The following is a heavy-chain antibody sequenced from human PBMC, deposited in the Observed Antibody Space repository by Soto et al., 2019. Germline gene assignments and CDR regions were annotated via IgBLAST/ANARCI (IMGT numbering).Heavy chain of an antibody. D-gene: IGHD2-2*01. J-gene: IGHJ5*01. V-gene: IGHV5-10-1*01. Sequence: GESLKISCKGSGYSFTSYWISWVRQMPGKGLEWMGRIDPSDSYTNYSPSFQGHVTISADKSISTAYLQWSSLKASDTAMYYCARDDPRYCSSTSCKLGFDTWGHGTLIPVSP. CDR1: GYSFTSYW. CDR3: ARDDPRYCSSTSCKLGFDT. CDR2: IDPSDSYT.